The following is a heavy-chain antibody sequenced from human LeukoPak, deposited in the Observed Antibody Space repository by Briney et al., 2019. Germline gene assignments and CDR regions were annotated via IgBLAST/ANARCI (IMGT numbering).Heavy chain of an antibody. CDR2: IIPIFGTA. CDR3: ARDLVAAAGSRRGSFDY. J-gene: IGHJ4*02. CDR1: GGTFSSYA. Sequence: SVKVSCKASGGTFSSYAISWVRQAPGQGLEWMGGIIPIFGTANYAQKFQGRVTITTDESTSTAYMELSSLRSEDTAVYYCARDLVAAAGSRRGSFDYWGQGTLVTVSS. V-gene: IGHV1-69*05. D-gene: IGHD6-13*01.